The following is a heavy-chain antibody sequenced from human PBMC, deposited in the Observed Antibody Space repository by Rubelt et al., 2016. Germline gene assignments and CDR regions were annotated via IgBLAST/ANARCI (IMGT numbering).Heavy chain of an antibody. J-gene: IGHJ4*02. V-gene: IGHV2-5*02. CDR3: AHRQYDHVWGSYRYTSSGFDY. CDR2: IYWDDDK. Sequence: QITLKESGPTLVKPTQTLTLTCTFSGFALSSSGAAVGWIRQSPGKALEWLALIYWDDDKLYSPSLKNRLTVIKDSSENQVVLTLTTLDPPDTATYYCAHRQYDHVWGSYRYTSSGFDYWGQGTLVTVSS. D-gene: IGHD3-16*02. CDR1: GFALSSSGAA.